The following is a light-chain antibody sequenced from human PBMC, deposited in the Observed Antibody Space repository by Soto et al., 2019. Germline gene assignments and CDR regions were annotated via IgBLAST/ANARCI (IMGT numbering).Light chain of an antibody. CDR3: SSYTSSSIYV. V-gene: IGLV2-14*01. J-gene: IGLJ1*01. CDR1: SSDVGGYNY. Sequence: QYALTQPASVSGSPGQSITISCTGTSSDVGGYNYVSWYQQHPGKAPKLMIYDVSNRPSGVSNRFSGSKSGNTASLTISGLQAEDEADDYCSSYTSSSIYVFGTGTKLTVL. CDR2: DVS.